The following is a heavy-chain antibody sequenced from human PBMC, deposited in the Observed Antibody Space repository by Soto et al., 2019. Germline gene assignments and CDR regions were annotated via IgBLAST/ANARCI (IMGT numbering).Heavy chain of an antibody. D-gene: IGHD5-18*01. Sequence: QVQMQESGPGLVRPSQTLSLSCAVSDASLTSGDYYWNWIRQSPGKGLEWIGYIYYNGDTYYNPSLKGRVTFSLDTSMNHFSLKMTSVTAADTAVYFCARENTAMGGYFDYWGPGSLVTVSS. CDR2: IYYNGDT. V-gene: IGHV4-30-4*01. CDR1: DASLTSGDYY. J-gene: IGHJ4*02. CDR3: ARENTAMGGYFDY.